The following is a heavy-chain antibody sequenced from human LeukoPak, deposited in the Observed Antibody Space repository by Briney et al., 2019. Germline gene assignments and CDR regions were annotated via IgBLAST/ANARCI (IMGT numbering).Heavy chain of an antibody. CDR2: IYYSGSS. Sequence: SETLSLTCTVSGGSISRYYWSWIRQPPGKGLEWIGYIYYSGSSNYNPSPKSRVTISVDTSKNQFSLKLSSVTAADTAVYYCARGGYSSSYYYFDYWGQGTLVTVSS. V-gene: IGHV4-59*01. J-gene: IGHJ4*02. CDR3: ARGGYSSSYYYFDY. D-gene: IGHD6-6*01. CDR1: GGSISRYY.